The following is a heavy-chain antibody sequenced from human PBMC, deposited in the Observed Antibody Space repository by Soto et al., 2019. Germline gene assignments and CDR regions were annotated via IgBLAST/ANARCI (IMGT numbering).Heavy chain of an antibody. V-gene: IGHV4-39*01. J-gene: IGHJ6*04. D-gene: IGHD4-17*01. CDR3: ARQGGDYVFMDV. CDR2: IYYSGST. CDR1: GGSISSSSYY. Sequence: PSETLSLTCTVSGGSISSSSYYWGWIRQPPGKGLEWIGSIYYSGSTYYNPSLKSRVTISVDTSKNQFSLKLSSVTAADTAVYYCARQGGDYVFMDVWGKGTTVTV.